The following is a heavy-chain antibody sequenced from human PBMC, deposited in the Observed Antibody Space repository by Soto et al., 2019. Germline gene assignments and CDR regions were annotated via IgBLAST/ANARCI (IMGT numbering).Heavy chain of an antibody. CDR3: AREVRGYEGGIDY. Sequence: PGESLKISCKGSGYNFSNYWISWVRQMTGKGLEWMGKIDPSDSYINYSPPFQGHVTISVDKSTTTAHVEWRSLKASDTAIYYCAREVRGYEGGIDYWGQGTLVTVSS. J-gene: IGHJ4*02. D-gene: IGHD5-12*01. CDR2: IDPSDSYI. CDR1: GYNFSNYW. V-gene: IGHV5-10-1*01.